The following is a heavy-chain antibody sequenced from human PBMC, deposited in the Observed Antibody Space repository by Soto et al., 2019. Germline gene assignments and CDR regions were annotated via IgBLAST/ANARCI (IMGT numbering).Heavy chain of an antibody. J-gene: IGHJ5*02. CDR3: ARGLMVRGVIMAPWIWFDP. CDR1: GGSFSGYY. CDR2: INHSGST. Sequence: PSETLSLTCAVYGGSFSGYYWSWIRQPPGKGLEWIGEINHSGSTNYNPSLKSRVTISVDTSKNQFSLKLSSVTAADTAVYYCARGLMVRGVIMAPWIWFDPWGQGTLVTVSS. D-gene: IGHD3-10*01. V-gene: IGHV4-34*01.